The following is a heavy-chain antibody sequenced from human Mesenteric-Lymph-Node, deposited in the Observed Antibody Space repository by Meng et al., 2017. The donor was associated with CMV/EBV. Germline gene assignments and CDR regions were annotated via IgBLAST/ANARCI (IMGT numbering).Heavy chain of an antibody. CDR2: INPNIDFT. CDR3: ARGPRFGVPGVHWFDP. CDR1: GYIFTDYY. J-gene: IGHJ5*02. V-gene: IGHV1-2*02. D-gene: IGHD3-3*01. Sequence: ASVKVSCKASGYIFTDYYVHWLRQAPGQGLEWMGWINPNIDFTNYAQKFQGRVTMTRDTSVSTAYMELSRLTSDDTAVYYCARGPRFGVPGVHWFDPWGQGTLVTVSS.